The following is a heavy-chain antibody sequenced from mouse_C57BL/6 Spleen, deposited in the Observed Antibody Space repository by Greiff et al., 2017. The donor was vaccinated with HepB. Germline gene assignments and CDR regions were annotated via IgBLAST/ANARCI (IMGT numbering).Heavy chain of an antibody. CDR3: ARYYGSSFDY. Sequence: VKLVESGAELARPGASVKMSCKASGYTFTSYTMHWVKQRPGQGLEWIGYINPSSGYTKYNQKFKDKATLTADKSSSTAYMQLSSLTSEDSAVYYCARYYGSSFDYWGQGTTLTVSS. J-gene: IGHJ2*01. CDR1: GYTFTSYT. CDR2: INPSSGYT. V-gene: IGHV1-4*01. D-gene: IGHD1-1*01.